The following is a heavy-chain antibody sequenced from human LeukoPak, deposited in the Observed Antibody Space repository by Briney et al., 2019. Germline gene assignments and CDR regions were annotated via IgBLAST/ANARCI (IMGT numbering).Heavy chain of an antibody. CDR3: ARDSGSYVDY. CDR2: IYTSGST. J-gene: IGHJ4*02. D-gene: IGHD1-26*01. V-gene: IGHV4-61*02. CDR1: GGSISSGSYY. Sequence: PSQSLSLTCTVSGGSISSGSYYWSWIRQPAGKGLEWIGRIYTSGSTNYNPSLKSRVTISVDTSKNQFSLKLSSVTAADTAVYYCARDSGSYVDYWGQGTLVTVSS.